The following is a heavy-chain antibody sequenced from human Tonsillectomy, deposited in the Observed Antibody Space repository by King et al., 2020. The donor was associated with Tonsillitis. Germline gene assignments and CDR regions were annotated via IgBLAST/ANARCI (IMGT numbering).Heavy chain of an antibody. D-gene: IGHD6-6*01. CDR2: ISSSGSSI. CDR1: GFTFSDYY. V-gene: IGHV3-11*01. J-gene: IGHJ4*02. CDR3: AREGIAAPPVLAY. Sequence: QLVQSGGDLVKPGGSLRLSCVASGFTFSDYYMSWIRQAPGKGLEWVSYISSSGSSIYYADSVKGRFTISRDNAKNSLYLQMNSLRAEDTAVYYCAREGIAAPPVLAYWGQGTLVTVSS.